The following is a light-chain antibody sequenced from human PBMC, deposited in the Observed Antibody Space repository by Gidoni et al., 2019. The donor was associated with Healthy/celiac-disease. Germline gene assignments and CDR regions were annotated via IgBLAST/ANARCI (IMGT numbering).Light chain of an antibody. CDR2: AAS. CDR1: QSISSY. J-gene: IGKJ2*01. CDR3: QQSYSTPYT. Sequence: DIQMTQSPSSLSASVGDRVTSTCRASQSISSYLNWYQQKPEKAPKLLIYAASSLQSGVPSRFSGRGSGTDFTLTISSLQPEDFATYYCQQSYSTPYTFGQGTKLEIK. V-gene: IGKV1-39*01.